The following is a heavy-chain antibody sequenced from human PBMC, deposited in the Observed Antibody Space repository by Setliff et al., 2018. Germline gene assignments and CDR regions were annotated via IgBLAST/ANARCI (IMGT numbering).Heavy chain of an antibody. Sequence: SETLSLTCTVSGGSISSYNWGWIRQPPGKGLEWIGYIFYSGSTNYKPSLKSRVTISVDTSKNQFSLKLSSVTAADTAVYYCARDHGNWGFDYWGQGTLVTVSS. J-gene: IGHJ4*02. CDR3: ARDHGNWGFDY. D-gene: IGHD7-27*01. V-gene: IGHV4-59*01. CDR2: IFYSGST. CDR1: GGSISSYN.